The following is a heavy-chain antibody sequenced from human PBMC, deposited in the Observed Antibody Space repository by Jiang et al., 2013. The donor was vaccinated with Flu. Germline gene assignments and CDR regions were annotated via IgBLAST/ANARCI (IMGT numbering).Heavy chain of an antibody. CDR3: ARDGAYYDFWSGYYDY. V-gene: IGHV1-2*04. J-gene: IGHJ4*02. D-gene: IGHD3-3*01. Sequence: TGYYMHWVRQALGQGLEWMGWINPNSGGTNYAQKFQGWVTMTRDTSISTAYMELSRLRSDDTAVYYCARDGAYYDFWSGYYDYWGQGTLVTVSS. CDR1: TGYY. CDR2: INPNSGGT.